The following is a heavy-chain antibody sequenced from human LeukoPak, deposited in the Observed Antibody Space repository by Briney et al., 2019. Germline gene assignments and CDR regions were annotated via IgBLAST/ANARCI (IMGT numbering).Heavy chain of an antibody. Sequence: SETLSLTCADYGGSFRGYYWSWIRQPPGKGLEWIGEINHSGSTNYNPSLKSRVTISVDTSKNQFSLKLSSVTAADTAVYYCARRGYYYGSGSYYRSRYFDYWGQGTLVTVSS. J-gene: IGHJ4*02. CDR2: INHSGST. D-gene: IGHD3-10*01. CDR3: ARRGYYYGSGSYYRSRYFDY. CDR1: GGSFRGYY. V-gene: IGHV4-34*01.